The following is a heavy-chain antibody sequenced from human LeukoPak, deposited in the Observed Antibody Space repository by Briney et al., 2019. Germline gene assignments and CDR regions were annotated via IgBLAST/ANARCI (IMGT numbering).Heavy chain of an antibody. CDR1: GFTFSSYS. Sequence: GGSLRLSCAASGFTFSSYSMNWVRRAPGKRLEWLSYIRSSGSTIYYADSVKGRFTISRDNSKNTLYLQMSSLRAEDTAVYYCAKDPNGDYIGAFDFWGQGTMVTVSS. CDR2: IRSSGSTI. V-gene: IGHV3-48*04. J-gene: IGHJ3*01. D-gene: IGHD4-17*01. CDR3: AKDPNGDYIGAFDF.